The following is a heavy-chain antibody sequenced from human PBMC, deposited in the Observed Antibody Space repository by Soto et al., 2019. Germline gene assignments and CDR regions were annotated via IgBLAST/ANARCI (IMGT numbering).Heavy chain of an antibody. D-gene: IGHD3-22*01. CDR3: TTHCYITTITARFDY. J-gene: IGHJ4*01. CDR1: GFTFSNAW. CDR2: VKSKNDGGTT. V-gene: IGHV3-15*07. Sequence: EVHLVESGGGLVKPGGSLRLSCAASGFTFSNAWINWVRQTPGRGLEWVGRVKSKNDGGTTDFAAPVKGRFAISRDHSKHMVYREMNSLQTADTAMYYWTTHCYITTITARFDYWGHGTLVTVSS.